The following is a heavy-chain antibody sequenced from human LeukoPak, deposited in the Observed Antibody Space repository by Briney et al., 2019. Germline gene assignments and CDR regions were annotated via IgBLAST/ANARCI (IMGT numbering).Heavy chain of an antibody. Sequence: GGSLSLSCAASEFTFSNYWMIWVRQAPGEGLEWVASIQKDGSQKYYLESVKGRFTISRDNTKNSLYLHMSSLRADDTAVYFCATVAGYFDYWGQGTLVTLSS. J-gene: IGHJ4*02. CDR1: EFTFSNYW. D-gene: IGHD2-21*01. V-gene: IGHV3-7*01. CDR3: ATVAGYFDY. CDR2: IQKDGSQK.